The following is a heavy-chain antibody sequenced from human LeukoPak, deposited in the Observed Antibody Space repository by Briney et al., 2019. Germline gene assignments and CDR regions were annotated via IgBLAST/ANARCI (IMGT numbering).Heavy chain of an antibody. J-gene: IGHJ6*03. CDR1: GFTFSGYW. CDR2: IKRDGSEK. CDR3: ARDFYYYIDV. V-gene: IGHV3-7*01. Sequence: GGSLRLSCTASGFTFSGYWMTWVRQAPGKGLEWVANIKRDGSEKHYVDSVRGRFTISRENAKNSLYLQMNSLRAEDTAVYYCARDFYYYIDVWGKGTTVTVSS.